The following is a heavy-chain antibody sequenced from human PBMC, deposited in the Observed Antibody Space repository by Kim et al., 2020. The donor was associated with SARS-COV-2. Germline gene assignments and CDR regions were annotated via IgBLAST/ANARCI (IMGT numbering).Heavy chain of an antibody. CDR3: ARYIVATIDYYYYYYGM. V-gene: IGHV3-48*03. CDR2: SSSGSTI. J-gene: IGHJ6*01. Sequence: SSSGSTIYYADSVKCRFTLSRDNAKNSLYLQMNSLRAEDTAVYYCARYIVATIDYYYYYYGM. D-gene: IGHD5-12*01.